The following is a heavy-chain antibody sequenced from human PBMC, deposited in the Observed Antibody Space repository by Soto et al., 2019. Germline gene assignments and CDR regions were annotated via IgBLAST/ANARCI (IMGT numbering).Heavy chain of an antibody. CDR2: IRTKSQGGTT. Sequence: PGGSLRLSCTASGFTFRDYPMSWFRQAPGKGLEWVGFIRTKSQGGTTDYAAPVKGRFTISRDDSKNTLYLQMNSLKTEDTAVYYRTTRLLRWHYGMDVWGEGKRVTGS. CDR3: TTRLLRWHYGMDV. CDR1: GFTFRDYP. J-gene: IGHJ6*02. V-gene: IGHV3-49*03. D-gene: IGHD2-15*01.